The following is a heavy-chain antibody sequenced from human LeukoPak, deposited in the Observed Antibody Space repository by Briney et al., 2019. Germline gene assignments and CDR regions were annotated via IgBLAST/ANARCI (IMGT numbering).Heavy chain of an antibody. D-gene: IGHD4-17*01. V-gene: IGHV4-4*07. Sequence: SETLSLTCTVSGGSISSYYWSWIRQPAGEGLEWIGRIYTSGYTNYSPSLKSRVTISVDTSKNQFSLKLSSVTAADTAVYYCAREPVRSPFDYWGQGTLVTVSS. CDR1: GGSISSYY. J-gene: IGHJ4*02. CDR3: AREPVRSPFDY. CDR2: IYTSGYT.